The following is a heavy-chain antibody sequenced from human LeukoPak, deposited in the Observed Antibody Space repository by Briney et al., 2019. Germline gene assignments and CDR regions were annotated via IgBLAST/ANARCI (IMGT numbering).Heavy chain of an antibody. D-gene: IGHD3-10*01. CDR1: GGPISSYY. Sequence: NPSGTLSLTCTVSGGPISSYYWSWIRQPPGKGLEWIGYMFYSGSTNYNPSLKSRGTMSIDTSKNQLSLSLSSVTAADTAVYYCAAGYGSGTARYWGQGTLVTVFS. CDR2: MFYSGST. CDR3: AAGYGSGTARY. J-gene: IGHJ4*02. V-gene: IGHV4-59*01.